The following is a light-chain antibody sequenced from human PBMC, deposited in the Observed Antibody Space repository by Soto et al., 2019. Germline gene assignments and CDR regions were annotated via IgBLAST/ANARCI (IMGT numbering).Light chain of an antibody. V-gene: IGLV1-51*01. CDR2: DND. J-gene: IGLJ2*01. Sequence: QSVLTQPPSVSAAPGQKVTISCSGSSSNIGKNYVSWYQQLPGTAPKLLIHDNDNRPSGIPDRFSGSKSGTSATLGITGLQTGDEADYYCGTWDSSLSAVVFGGGTQLTVL. CDR3: GTWDSSLSAVV. CDR1: SSNIGKNY.